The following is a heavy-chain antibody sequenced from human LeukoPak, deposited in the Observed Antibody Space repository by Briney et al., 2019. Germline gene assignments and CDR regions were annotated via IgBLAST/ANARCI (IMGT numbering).Heavy chain of an antibody. CDR2: MYYSGST. CDR3: ARQKYYYDSSGYYSFDY. Sequence: PSETLSLTCTVSGGSISSSSYYWGWIRQPPGKGLEWIGSMYYSGSTYYNPSLKSRVTISVDTSKNQFSLKLSSVTAADTAVYYCARQKYYYDSSGYYSFDYWGQGTLVTVSS. D-gene: IGHD3-22*01. J-gene: IGHJ4*02. V-gene: IGHV4-39*01. CDR1: GGSISSSSYY.